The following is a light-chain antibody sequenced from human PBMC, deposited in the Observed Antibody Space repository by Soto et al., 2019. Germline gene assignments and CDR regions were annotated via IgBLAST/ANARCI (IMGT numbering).Light chain of an antibody. CDR2: DAS. V-gene: IGKV3-11*01. J-gene: IGKJ4*01. Sequence: EIVLTQSPTTLSLSPGDRATLSCRASQSPSSSLAWYRHQPGQAPRLLIYDASSRATGIPGRFSGSGSGTHFTLTISSLQPEDFGVYYCQHRSNWPSVTFGGGTKVEIK. CDR1: QSPSSS. CDR3: QHRSNWPSVT.